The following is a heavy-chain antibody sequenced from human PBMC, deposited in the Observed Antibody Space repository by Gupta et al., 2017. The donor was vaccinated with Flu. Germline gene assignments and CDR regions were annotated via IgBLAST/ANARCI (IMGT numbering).Heavy chain of an antibody. D-gene: IGHD4-4*01. CDR1: GGSFSGYY. CDR3: ARGRGRMTTVRYNWFDP. Sequence: QVQLQQWGAGLLKPSETLSLTCAVYGGSFSGYYWSWIRQPPGKGLEWIGEINHSGSTNYNPSLKSRVTISVDTSKNQFSLKLSSVTAADTAVYYCARGRGRMTTVRYNWFDPWGQGTLVTVSS. CDR2: INHSGST. J-gene: IGHJ5*02. V-gene: IGHV4-34*01.